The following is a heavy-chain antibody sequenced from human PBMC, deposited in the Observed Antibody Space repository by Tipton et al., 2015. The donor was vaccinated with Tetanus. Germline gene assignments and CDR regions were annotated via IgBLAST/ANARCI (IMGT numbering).Heavy chain of an antibody. J-gene: IGHJ3*02. CDR2: IYYGGST. Sequence: TLSLTCNVSGGSITSYYWAWIRQPPGKGVEWVGSIYYGGSTYFNPSLRSRVTISEDTSKNQFSLKLSSVIAADTAMYYCARWTASGKGASDIWGQGTMVTVSS. V-gene: IGHV4-39*01. CDR1: GGSITSYY. D-gene: IGHD3/OR15-3a*01. CDR3: ARWTASGKGASDI.